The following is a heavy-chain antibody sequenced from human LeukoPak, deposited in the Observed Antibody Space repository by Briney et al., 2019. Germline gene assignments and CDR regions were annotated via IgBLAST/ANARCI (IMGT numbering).Heavy chain of an antibody. CDR1: GFSFSNYW. V-gene: IGHV3-7*01. J-gene: IGHJ2*01. Sequence: GGPLRLSCAASGFSFSNYWMTWVRQVPGKGLEWVANISPDGSEKNFVDSVKSRFTFSRDNAKNSLYLQMSSLRAEDSAVYYCARLSPSAYTNYWYFDLWGRGALVTVSS. CDR2: ISPDGSEK. D-gene: IGHD5-12*01. CDR3: ARLSPSAYTNYWYFDL.